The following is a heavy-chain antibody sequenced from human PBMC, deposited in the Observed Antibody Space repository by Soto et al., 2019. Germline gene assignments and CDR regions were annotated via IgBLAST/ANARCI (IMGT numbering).Heavy chain of an antibody. CDR3: ARSGGIYSISWPLDY. CDR1: GYTFTNYG. J-gene: IGHJ4*02. Sequence: GAAVKVSCKASGYTFTNYGSSRVRQPPGQERDWMGWTSEYKCNTNHAQKFQGRVTLTTDTSTSTAYMELRRLISDDTAVYYCARSGGIYSISWPLDYWGQGTLVTVSS. D-gene: IGHD6-13*01. CDR2: TSEYKCNT. V-gene: IGHV1-18*04.